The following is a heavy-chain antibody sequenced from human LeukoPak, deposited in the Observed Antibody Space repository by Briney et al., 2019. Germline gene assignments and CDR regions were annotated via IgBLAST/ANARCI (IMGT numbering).Heavy chain of an antibody. Sequence: SSETLSLTCTVSGGSISSSTYYWGWIRQPPGKGLEWIGSIYYSGSTYYNPSLKSRVTISVDTSKNQFSLKLSSVTAADTAVYYCARDPRSGWHRYYFDYWGQGTLVTVSS. J-gene: IGHJ4*02. V-gene: IGHV4-39*07. CDR3: ARDPRSGWHRYYFDY. CDR2: IYYSGST. D-gene: IGHD6-19*01. CDR1: GGSISSSTYY.